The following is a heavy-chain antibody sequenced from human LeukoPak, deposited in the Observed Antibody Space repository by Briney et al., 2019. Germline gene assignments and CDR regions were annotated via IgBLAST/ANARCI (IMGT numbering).Heavy chain of an antibody. CDR3: ARDVGYGSGSYHFDY. CDR2: IIPIFGTA. D-gene: IGHD3-10*01. J-gene: IGHJ4*02. Sequence: SVKVSFTASGGTFSIYAISWVRQAPGQGLEWMGGIIPIFGTANYAQKFQGRVTITADESTSTAYMELSSLRSEDTAGYYWARDVGYGSGSYHFDYWGQGTLVTVSS. CDR1: GGTFSIYA. V-gene: IGHV1-69*13.